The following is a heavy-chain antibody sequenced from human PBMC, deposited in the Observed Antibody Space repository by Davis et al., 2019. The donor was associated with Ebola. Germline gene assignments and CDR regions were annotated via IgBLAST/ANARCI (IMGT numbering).Heavy chain of an antibody. D-gene: IGHD1-26*01. CDR1: GFPFSGYS. CDR2: ISSKSTRT. CDR3: AKDTSNIWFDI. J-gene: IGHJ3*02. V-gene: IGHV3-48*01. Sequence: GVLKISCAASGFPFSGYSMNWVRQAPGKGLEWVSKISSKSTRTEYADSVRGRFTISRDNSKNTLYLQMNGLRVEDTAIYYCAKDTSNIWFDIWGQGTMVTVSS.